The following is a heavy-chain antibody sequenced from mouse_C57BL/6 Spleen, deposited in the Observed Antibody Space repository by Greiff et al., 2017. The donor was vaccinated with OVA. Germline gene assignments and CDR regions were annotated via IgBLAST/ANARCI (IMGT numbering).Heavy chain of an antibody. J-gene: IGHJ1*03. CDR1: GYTFTSYW. CDR3: AIYCGSRGYFDV. Sequence: VQLQQPGAELVKPGASVKLSCKASGYTFTSYWMQWVKQRPGQGLEWIGDIDPSDSYTNYNQKFKGTATLTVDTSSSTAYLQLSRLTSEDCAVYYCAIYCGSRGYFDVWGKGTTVTVSS. D-gene: IGHD1-1*01. CDR2: IDPSDSYT. V-gene: IGHV1-50*01.